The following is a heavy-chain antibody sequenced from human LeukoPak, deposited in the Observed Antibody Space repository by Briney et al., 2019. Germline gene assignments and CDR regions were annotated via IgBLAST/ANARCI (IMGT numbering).Heavy chain of an antibody. CDR2: IGTAGDT. Sequence: GGSLRLSCGASGFTFSSYAMSWVRQAPGKGLEWVSAIGTAGDTYYPGSEKGRFTISRENAKNSLYLQMNSLRAGDTAVYYCARGSIAAAPYYYYGMDVWGQGTTVTVSS. V-gene: IGHV3-13*01. CDR1: GFTFSSYA. D-gene: IGHD6-13*01. J-gene: IGHJ6*02. CDR3: ARGSIAAAPYYYYGMDV.